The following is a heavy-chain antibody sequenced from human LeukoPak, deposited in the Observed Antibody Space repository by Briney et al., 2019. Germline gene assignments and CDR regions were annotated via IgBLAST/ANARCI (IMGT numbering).Heavy chain of an antibody. CDR2: IKSKTDGGTT. CDR3: TTADSSSWYGVY. CDR1: GFTFSNAW. V-gene: IGHV3-15*01. Sequence: GGSLRLSCAASGFTFSNAWMSWVRQAPGKGLEWVGRIKSKTDGGTTDYAAPVKGSFTISRDDSKNTLYLQMNSLKTEDTAVYYCTTADSSSWYGVYWGQGTLVTVSS. J-gene: IGHJ4*02. D-gene: IGHD6-13*01.